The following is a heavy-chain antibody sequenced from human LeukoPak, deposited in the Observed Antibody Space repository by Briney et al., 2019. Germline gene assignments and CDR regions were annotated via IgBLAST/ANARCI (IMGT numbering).Heavy chain of an antibody. Sequence: PGGSLRLSCAASGFTFSSYSMNWVRQAPGKGLEWVSSISSSSSYIYYADSVKGRFTISRDNAKNSLYLQMNSLRAEDTAVYYCARLADYDNGGNFDYWGQGTLVTVSP. CDR3: ARLADYDNGGNFDY. CDR2: ISSSSSYI. CDR1: GFTFSSYS. J-gene: IGHJ4*02. V-gene: IGHV3-21*01. D-gene: IGHD3-22*01.